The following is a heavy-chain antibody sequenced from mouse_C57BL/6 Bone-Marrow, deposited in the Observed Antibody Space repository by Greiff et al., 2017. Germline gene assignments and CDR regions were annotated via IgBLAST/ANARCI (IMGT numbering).Heavy chain of an antibody. J-gene: IGHJ3*01. CDR3: ARQIYYDYDDWFAY. Sequence: EVKLVESGGDLVKPGGSLKLSCAASGFTFSSYGMSWVRQTPYKRLEWVATISSGGSYTYYPDSVKGRFTISRDNAKNTLYLQMSSLKSEDTAMYYCARQIYYDYDDWFAYWGQGTLVTVSA. CDR2: ISSGGSYT. V-gene: IGHV5-6*01. CDR1: GFTFSSYG. D-gene: IGHD2-4*01.